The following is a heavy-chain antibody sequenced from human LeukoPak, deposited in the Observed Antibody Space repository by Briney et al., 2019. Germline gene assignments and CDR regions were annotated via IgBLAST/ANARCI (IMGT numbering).Heavy chain of an antibody. CDR2: IRYDGSNK. J-gene: IGHJ2*01. V-gene: IGHV3-30*02. D-gene: IGHD5-12*01. CDR3: ARYSKLYWYFDL. Sequence: GGSLRLSCAASGFTFSSYGMHWVRQAPGKGLEWVAFIRYDGSNKYYADSVKGRFTISRDNSKNTLYLQMNSLRAEDTAVYYCARYSKLYWYFDLWGRGTLVTVSS. CDR1: GFTFSSYG.